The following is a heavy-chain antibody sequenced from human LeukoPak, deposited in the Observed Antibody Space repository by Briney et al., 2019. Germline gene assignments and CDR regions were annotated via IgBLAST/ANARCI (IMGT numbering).Heavy chain of an antibody. CDR1: GGSISSGSYY. CDR3: AKGAGGFSYYNWFDP. J-gene: IGHJ5*02. Sequence: SETLSLTCTASGGSISSGSYYWGWIRQPPGKGLEWIGSIYYSGTTHYNPSLESRVTISVDTSKNQFSLKLASVTAADTAIYYCAKGAGGFSYYNWFDPWGQGTLVTVSS. V-gene: IGHV4-39*07. CDR2: IYYSGTT. D-gene: IGHD5-18*01.